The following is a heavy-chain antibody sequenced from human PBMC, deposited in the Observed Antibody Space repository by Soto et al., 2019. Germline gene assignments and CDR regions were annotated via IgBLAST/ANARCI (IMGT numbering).Heavy chain of an antibody. CDR3: ARDESQVVPAASYFDY. J-gene: IGHJ4*02. Sequence: GGSLRLSCGASGFTFSSYSLNWGRQAPGKGLEWVSSISSSSSYIYYADSVKGRFTISRDNAKNSLYLQMNSLRAEDTAVYYCARDESQVVPAASYFDYWGQGTLVTVSS. D-gene: IGHD2-2*01. CDR2: ISSSSSYI. V-gene: IGHV3-21*01. CDR1: GFTFSSYS.